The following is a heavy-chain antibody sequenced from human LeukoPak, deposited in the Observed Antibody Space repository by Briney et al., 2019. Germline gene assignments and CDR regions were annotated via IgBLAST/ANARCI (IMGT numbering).Heavy chain of an antibody. CDR1: GFTVSSNY. Sequence: PGGSLRLSCAASGFTVSSNYMSWIRQAPGKGLEWVSYISSSGSTIYYADSVKGRFTISRDNAKNSLYLQMNSLRAEDTAVYYCARGGVGATRVAWYFDLWGRGTLVTVSS. J-gene: IGHJ2*01. CDR2: ISSSGSTI. V-gene: IGHV3-11*01. D-gene: IGHD1-26*01. CDR3: ARGGVGATRVAWYFDL.